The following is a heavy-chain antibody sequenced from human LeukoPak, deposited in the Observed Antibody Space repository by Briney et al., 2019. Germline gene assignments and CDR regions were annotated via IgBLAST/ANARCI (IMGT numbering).Heavy chain of an antibody. D-gene: IGHD5-18*01. J-gene: IGHJ3*02. Sequence: GASVKVSCKASGYTFTGYYMHWVRQAPGQGLEWMGWINPNSGGTNYAQKFQGRVTMTRDTSISTAYMELSRLRSDDTAVYYCAGNILYSYGFRVVDAFDIWGQGTMVTVSS. CDR1: GYTFTGYY. CDR3: AGNILYSYGFRVVDAFDI. CDR2: INPNSGGT. V-gene: IGHV1-2*02.